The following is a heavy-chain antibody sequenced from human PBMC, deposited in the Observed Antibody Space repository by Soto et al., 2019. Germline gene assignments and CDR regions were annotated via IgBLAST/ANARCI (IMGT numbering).Heavy chain of an antibody. CDR2: IYNSVTT. J-gene: IGHJ4*02. Sequence: SETLSLTCTASVDSINGYYWSWIRQSPEKGLEWISYIYNSVTTNYNPSLKGRLTITRDTSKKQVSLTLSSVTAADTAIYYCARLGKAATVPTVVCSHFDIWGLGTLVTVSS. CDR3: ARLGKAATVPTVVCSHFDI. V-gene: IGHV4-59*08. D-gene: IGHD2-15*01. CDR1: VDSINGYY.